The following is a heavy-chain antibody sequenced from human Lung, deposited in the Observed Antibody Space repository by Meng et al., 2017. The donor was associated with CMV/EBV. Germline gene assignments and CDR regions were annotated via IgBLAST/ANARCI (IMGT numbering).Heavy chain of an antibody. D-gene: IGHD4-17*01. V-gene: IGHV3-30*18. J-gene: IGHJ5*02. CDR2: IAHDGSRT. Sequence: CAASEFSFSSYAMHWVRQAPGKGLEWVALIAHDGSRTSYADSVMGRFTISRDDSMKMVFLQMNTLRGDDTAVYYCAKGTVTSAGIDHWGQGSLVTVSS. CDR1: EFSFSSYA. CDR3: AKGTVTSAGIDH.